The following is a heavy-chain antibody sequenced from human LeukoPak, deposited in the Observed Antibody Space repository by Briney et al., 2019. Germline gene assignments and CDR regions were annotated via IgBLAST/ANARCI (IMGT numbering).Heavy chain of an antibody. CDR1: GFTFSSYA. V-gene: IGHV3-64*01. CDR2: ISSNGGST. Sequence: GGSLRLSCAASGFTFSSYAMHWVRQAPGKGLEYVSAISSNGGSTYYANSVKGRFTISRDNSKNTLYLQMGSLRAEDMAVYYCAREPQSGSYYFDYWGQGTLVTVSS. D-gene: IGHD1-26*01. CDR3: AREPQSGSYYFDY. J-gene: IGHJ4*02.